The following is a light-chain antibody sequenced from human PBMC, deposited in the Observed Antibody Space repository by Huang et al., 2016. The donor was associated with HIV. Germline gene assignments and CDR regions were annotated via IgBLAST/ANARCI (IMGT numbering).Light chain of an antibody. J-gene: IGKJ2*01. CDR3: QQYGTSPYT. V-gene: IGKV3-20*01. Sequence: EIVLTQSPGTLSVSPGERATLSCRASQTVTKNYVAWHQHKPGQAPRLLIHGASIRGTGIPDKFSGSGSGTDFNFTISRLGPEDFAVYYCQQYGTSPYTFGQGTKLEI. CDR2: GAS. CDR1: QTVTKNY.